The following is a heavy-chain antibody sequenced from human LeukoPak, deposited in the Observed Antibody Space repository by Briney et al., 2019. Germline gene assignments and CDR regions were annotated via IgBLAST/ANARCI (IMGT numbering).Heavy chain of an antibody. V-gene: IGHV3-7*05. CDR2: IKQDGSEK. CDR1: GFTFSSYW. Sequence: GGSLRLSCAASGFTFSSYWMSWVRQAPGKGLEWVANIKQDGSEKYYVDSVKGRFTISRDNAKNSLYLQMNSLRAEDTAVYYCARPGRYDFWRDYYYYYGMDVWGQGTTATVSS. CDR3: ARPGRYDFWRDYYYYYGMDV. D-gene: IGHD3-3*01. J-gene: IGHJ6*02.